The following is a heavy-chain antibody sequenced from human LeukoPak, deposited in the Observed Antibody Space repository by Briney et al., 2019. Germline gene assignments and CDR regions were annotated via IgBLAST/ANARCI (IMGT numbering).Heavy chain of an antibody. D-gene: IGHD5-18*01. CDR3: ARVGKRGFHFGYVRSDAFDV. CDR2: VHTSGTT. J-gene: IGHJ3*01. CDR1: DDSITSYY. Sequence: PSETLSLTCHVSDDSITSYYWTWIRQAAGKGLEWIGRVHTSGTTDYNPSLRSRVAMSIETPKNQFSLWLSSATAADTAVYYCARVGKRGFHFGYVRSDAFDVWGHGTRVAVSS. V-gene: IGHV4-4*07.